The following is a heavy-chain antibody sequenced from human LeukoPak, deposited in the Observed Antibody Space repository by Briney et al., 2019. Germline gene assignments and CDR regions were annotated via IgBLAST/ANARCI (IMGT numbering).Heavy chain of an antibody. CDR1: GASISSHY. D-gene: IGHD1-26*01. Sequence: SETLSLTCTVSGASISSHYWSWIRQPPRKGLEWIGFIFYTGSTNYSPSLKSRVTTSVDTSKKQFSLNLSSVTAADTAVYYCARGGASSLPFDYWGQGTLVTVSS. CDR2: IFYTGST. CDR3: ARGGASSLPFDY. J-gene: IGHJ4*02. V-gene: IGHV4-59*11.